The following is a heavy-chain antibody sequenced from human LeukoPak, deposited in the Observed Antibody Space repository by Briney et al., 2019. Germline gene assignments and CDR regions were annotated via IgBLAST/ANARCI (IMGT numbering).Heavy chain of an antibody. CDR3: ARLNIVVVPAAIRAPRYNWFDP. J-gene: IGHJ5*02. CDR1: GSTFSSYA. Sequence: GASVKVSCKASGSTFSSYAISWVRQAPGQGLEWMGGIIPIFGTANYAQKFQGRVTITADESTSTAYMELSSLRSEDTAVYYCARLNIVVVPAAIRAPRYNWFDPWGQGTLVTVSS. V-gene: IGHV1-69*13. D-gene: IGHD2-2*01. CDR2: IIPIFGTA.